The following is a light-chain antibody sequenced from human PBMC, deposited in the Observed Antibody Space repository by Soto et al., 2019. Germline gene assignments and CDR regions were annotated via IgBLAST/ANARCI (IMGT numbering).Light chain of an antibody. V-gene: IGKV1-33*01. CDR2: DAS. CDR1: QDISNY. Sequence: DIQFTQSPSFLSASVGDRVTITCQASQDISNYLNWYQQKPGKAPKLLIYDASNLETGVPSRFSGSGSGTDFTFTISSLQPEDIATYYCQQYDNLPLTFGGGTKVDIK. CDR3: QQYDNLPLT. J-gene: IGKJ4*01.